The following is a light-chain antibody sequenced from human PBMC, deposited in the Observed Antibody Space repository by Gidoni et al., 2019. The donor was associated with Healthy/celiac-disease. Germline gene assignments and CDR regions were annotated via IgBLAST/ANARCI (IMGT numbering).Light chain of an antibody. CDR3: QQSYSLSGPT. CDR2: AAS. CDR1: QSISSY. J-gene: IGKJ4*01. V-gene: IGKV1-39*01. Sequence: DIQMTQSPSSLSASVGDRVTITCRASQSISSYLNWYQQKPGKAPKLLIYAASSLQSGVPSRFSGSGSGTDFTLTISSLQPEDFATYYCQQSYSLSGPTFGGGTKVEIK.